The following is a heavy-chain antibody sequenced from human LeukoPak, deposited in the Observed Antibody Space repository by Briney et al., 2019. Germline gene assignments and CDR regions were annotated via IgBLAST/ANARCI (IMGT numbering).Heavy chain of an antibody. CDR2: ISAYNGNT. CDR1: GYTFTSYG. J-gene: IGHJ6*02. Sequence: ASVKVSCKASGYTFTSYGISWVRQAPGQGLEWMGWISAYNGNTNYAQELQGRVTMTTDTSTSTAYMELRSLRSDDTAVYYCAGGYQLLSYRWCMDVWGQGTTVTVSS. D-gene: IGHD2-2*01. CDR3: AGGYQLLSYRWCMDV. V-gene: IGHV1-18*01.